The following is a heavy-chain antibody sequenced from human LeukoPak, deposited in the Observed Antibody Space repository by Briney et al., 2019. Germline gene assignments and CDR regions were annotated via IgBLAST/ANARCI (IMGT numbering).Heavy chain of an antibody. D-gene: IGHD3-10*01. CDR3: ARDPAGIRGNFDY. CDR2: VWFDGSDK. Sequence: GRSLTLSCAASGFTFSSYGFHWVRQIPGKGLEWVAGVWFDGSDKYYADSVKGRFTISRDISKNTVHLQMNSLRAEDTAVYHCARDPAGIRGNFDYWGQGTQVTVSS. CDR1: GFTFSSYG. V-gene: IGHV3-33*01. J-gene: IGHJ4*02.